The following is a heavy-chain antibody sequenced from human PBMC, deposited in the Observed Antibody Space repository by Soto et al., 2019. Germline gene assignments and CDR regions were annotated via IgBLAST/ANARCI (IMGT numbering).Heavy chain of an antibody. Sequence: QITLKESGPTLVKPTQTLTLTCTFSGFSLSTSGVGVGWIRQPPGKALEWLALIYWDDDKRYSPSLTSRLTITKDTSKNQLVLTMTNMYPVDTATYYCAHSPSTYYYDSSYAYWGQGTLVTVSS. D-gene: IGHD3-22*01. V-gene: IGHV2-5*02. CDR1: GFSLSTSGVG. CDR2: IYWDDDK. J-gene: IGHJ4*02. CDR3: AHSPSTYYYDSSYAY.